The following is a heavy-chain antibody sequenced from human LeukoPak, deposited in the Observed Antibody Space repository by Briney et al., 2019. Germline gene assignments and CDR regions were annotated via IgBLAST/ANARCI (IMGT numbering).Heavy chain of an antibody. CDR3: STYGGGAG. CDR2: ITSNADGGTT. V-gene: IGHV3-15*01. Sequence: GGSLRLSCAASGFTFAPARMSWVRQAPGKGLEWLGRITSNADGGTTEYAAPVKGRFTISRDDYKNMAYLQMNSLQSEDTAMEYCSTYGGGAGWGQGTLATVSS. D-gene: IGHD3-10*01. J-gene: IGHJ4*02. CDR1: GFTFAPAR.